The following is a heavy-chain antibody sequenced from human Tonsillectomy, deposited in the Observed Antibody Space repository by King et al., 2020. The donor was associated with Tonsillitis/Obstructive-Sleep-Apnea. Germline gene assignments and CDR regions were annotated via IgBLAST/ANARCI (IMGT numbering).Heavy chain of an antibody. V-gene: IGHV3-64D*06. D-gene: IGHD5-12*01. CDR1: GFTFSGYA. J-gene: IGHJ6*02. CDR3: VKGIKWHRYGMGV. CDR2: ISINGGST. Sequence: DVQLVESGGGLVQPGGSLRLSCSASGFTFSGYAMHWVRQAPGKGLQYVSAISINGGSTDYADSVKGRFTISRDNSKNTLYLQMSSLRPEDTAVYYCVKGIKWHRYGMGVGGQGTTVPVFS.